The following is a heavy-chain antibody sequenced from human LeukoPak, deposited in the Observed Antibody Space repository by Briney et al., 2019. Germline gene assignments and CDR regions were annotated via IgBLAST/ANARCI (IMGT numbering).Heavy chain of an antibody. Sequence: GGSLRLSCAASGFTFSSYSMNWVRQAPGKGLEWVSSISSSSSYIYYADSVKGRFTISRDNAKNSLYLQMNSLRAEDTAVYYCARVGVRYRSSANFDYWGQGTLVTVSS. CDR3: ARVGVRYRSSANFDY. V-gene: IGHV3-21*01. CDR2: ISSSSSYI. CDR1: GFTFSSYS. J-gene: IGHJ4*02. D-gene: IGHD6-6*01.